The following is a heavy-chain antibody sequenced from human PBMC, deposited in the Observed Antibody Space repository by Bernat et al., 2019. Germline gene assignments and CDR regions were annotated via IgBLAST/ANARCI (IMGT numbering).Heavy chain of an antibody. V-gene: IGHV1-46*03. CDR1: GYTFTSYG. CDR3: ARDPRAYSSGWSHFDY. CDR2: INPSGGST. Sequence: QVQLVQSGAEVKKPGASVKVSCKASGYTFTSYGISWVRQAPGQGLEWMGIINPSGGSTSYAQKFQGRVTMTRDTSTSTVYMELSSLRSEDTAVYYCARDPRAYSSGWSHFDYWGQGTLVTVSS. J-gene: IGHJ4*02. D-gene: IGHD6-19*01.